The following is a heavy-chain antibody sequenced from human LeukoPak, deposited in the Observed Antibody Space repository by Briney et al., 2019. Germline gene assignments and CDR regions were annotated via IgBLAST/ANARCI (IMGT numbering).Heavy chain of an antibody. Sequence: SETLSLTCTVSGGSISSSSYYWGWIRQPPGKGLEWIGSIYYSGSTYYNPSLKSRVTISVDTSKNQFSLKLSSVTAADTAVYYCARSPPGYDYVWGTPFDYWGQGTLVTVSS. CDR3: ARSPPGYDYVWGTPFDY. J-gene: IGHJ4*02. V-gene: IGHV4-39*01. CDR2: IYYSGST. D-gene: IGHD3-16*01. CDR1: GGSISSSSYY.